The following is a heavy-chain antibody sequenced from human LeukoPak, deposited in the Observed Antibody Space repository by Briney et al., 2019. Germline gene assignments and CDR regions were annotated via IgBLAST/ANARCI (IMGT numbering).Heavy chain of an antibody. V-gene: IGHV1-2*02. CDR3: AREGYDSSGYYSYRTMNFDY. J-gene: IGHJ4*02. Sequence: GASVKVSCKASGYTFTVYYMHWVRQAPGQGREWMGWINPNSGGTNYAQKFQGRVTMTRDTSISTAYMELSRLRSDDTAVYYCAREGYDSSGYYSYRTMNFDYWGQGTLVTVSS. CDR1: GYTFTVYY. CDR2: INPNSGGT. D-gene: IGHD3-22*01.